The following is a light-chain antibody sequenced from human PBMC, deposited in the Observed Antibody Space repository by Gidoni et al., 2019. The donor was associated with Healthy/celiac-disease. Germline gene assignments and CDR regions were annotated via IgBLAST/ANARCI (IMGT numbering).Light chain of an antibody. CDR3: QQYGSSPYT. V-gene: IGKV3-20*01. CDR2: GAS. J-gene: IGKJ2*01. CDR1: QSVRSSY. Sequence: DIVLTPSPGTLSLSPGERATLSCRASQSVRSSYLAWYQQKTGQAPRLLIYGASSRATGIPDRCSGSGSGTDFTLTISRLEPEDFAVYYCQQYGSSPYTFGQGTKLESK.